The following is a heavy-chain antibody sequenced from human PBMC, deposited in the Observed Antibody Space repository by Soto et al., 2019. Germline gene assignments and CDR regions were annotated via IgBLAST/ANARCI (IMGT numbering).Heavy chain of an antibody. CDR2: INPNSGGA. Sequence: ASVKVSCKASGYTFTGYYMHWVRQAPGQGLEWMGWINPNSGGANYAQKFQGRVTMTRDTSISTAYMELSRLRSDDTAVYYCARDVVVVPAAIHGMDVWGQGTTVTSP. CDR3: ARDVVVVPAAIHGMDV. J-gene: IGHJ6*02. CDR1: GYTFTGYY. D-gene: IGHD2-2*01. V-gene: IGHV1-2*02.